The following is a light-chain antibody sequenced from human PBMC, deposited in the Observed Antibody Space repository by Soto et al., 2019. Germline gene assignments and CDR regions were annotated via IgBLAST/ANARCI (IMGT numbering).Light chain of an antibody. J-gene: IGKJ1*01. Sequence: EIVLTQSPVALSLSPGERAPLSCRASQSVSSTLLTWYQQKPGQAPRLLIYGVSSRATGIPDRFSGSGSGTDFTLTISRLEPEDFAVYFCQHYGDSSWTFGQGTRVEIK. CDR3: QHYGDSSWT. CDR1: QSVSSTL. CDR2: GVS. V-gene: IGKV3-20*01.